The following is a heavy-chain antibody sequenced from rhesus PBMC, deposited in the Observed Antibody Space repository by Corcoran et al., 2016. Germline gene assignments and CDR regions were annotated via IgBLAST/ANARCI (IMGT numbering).Heavy chain of an antibody. V-gene: IGHV4-76*01. D-gene: IGHD2-27*01. CDR1: GGSISSGYD. CDR2: IYGSRGRT. CDR3: ASAIVGVIDY. Sequence: QVQLQESGPGVVKPSETLSLTCAVSGGSISSGYDWSWIRQPPGKGLEWIGYIYGSRGRTNYHPSLKNRVTISKDASKNQFSLKLSSVTAADTAVYYCASAIVGVIDYWGQGVLVTVSS. J-gene: IGHJ4*01.